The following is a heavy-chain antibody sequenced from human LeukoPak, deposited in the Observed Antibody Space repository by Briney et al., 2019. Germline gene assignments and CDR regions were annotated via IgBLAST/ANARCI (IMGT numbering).Heavy chain of an antibody. CDR3: ATPGPRWIQLWSRPLN. CDR2: IIPIFGTA. D-gene: IGHD5-18*01. V-gene: IGHV1-69*13. J-gene: IGHJ4*02. Sequence: SVKVSCKASGGTFSSYAISWVRQAPGQGLEWMGGIIPIFGTANYAQKFQGRVTITADESTSPAYMELSSLKSEDTAVYCCATPGPRWIQLWSRPLNWGQGTLVTVSS. CDR1: GGTFSSYA.